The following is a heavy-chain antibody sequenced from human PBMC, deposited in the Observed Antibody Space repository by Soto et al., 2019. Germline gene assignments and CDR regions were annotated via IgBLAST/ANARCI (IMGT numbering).Heavy chain of an antibody. CDR1: GYTFATYG. J-gene: IGHJ6*02. Sequence: QVPLVQSGAEVKKPGASVKVSCKASGYTFATYGISWVRQAPGQGLEWMGWISAYTGNTNYAQKLQGRLSMTTDTSTTTAYMELRSLKSDDTAIYYCAREEPPGHFYYGMDVWGQGTMVTVSS. CDR2: ISAYTGNT. CDR3: AREEPPGHFYYGMDV. D-gene: IGHD1-26*01. V-gene: IGHV1-18*01.